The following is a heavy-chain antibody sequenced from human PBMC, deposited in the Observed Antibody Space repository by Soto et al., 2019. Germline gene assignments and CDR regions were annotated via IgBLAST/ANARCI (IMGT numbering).Heavy chain of an antibody. V-gene: IGHV6-1*01. CDR2: THYRSKWYN. D-gene: IGHD3-10*01. Sequence: HSQTLSLTCAISGDTVSSNSAAWNWIRQSPSRGLEWLGRTHYRSKWYNDYAVSVKSRITINPDTSKNQFSLQLNSVTPEDTAVYYCGRSVRGHVVKYFDYWGQGTLVTVSS. J-gene: IGHJ4*02. CDR1: GDTVSSNSAA. CDR3: GRSVRGHVVKYFDY.